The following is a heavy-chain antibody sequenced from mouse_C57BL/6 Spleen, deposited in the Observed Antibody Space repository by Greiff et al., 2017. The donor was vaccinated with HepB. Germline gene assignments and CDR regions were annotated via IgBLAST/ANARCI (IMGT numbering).Heavy chain of an antibody. V-gene: IGHV1-81*01. J-gene: IGHJ2*01. CDR1: GYTFTSYG. CDR3: ARGHYYGSSYRYYYDY. Sequence: QVQLQQSGAELARPGASVKLSCKASGYTFTSYGISWVKQRTGQGLEWIGEIYPRSGNTYYNEKFQGKATLTADKSSSTAYMELRSLTSEDSAVYFCARGHYYGSSYRYYYDYWGQGTTLTVSS. D-gene: IGHD1-1*01. CDR2: IYPRSGNT.